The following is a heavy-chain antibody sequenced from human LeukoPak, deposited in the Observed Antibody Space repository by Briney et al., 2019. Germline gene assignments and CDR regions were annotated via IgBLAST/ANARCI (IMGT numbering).Heavy chain of an antibody. J-gene: IGHJ6*02. CDR1: GFTFSSYS. CDR2: ISSSSSYI. Sequence: GGSLRLSCAASGFTFSSYSMNWVRQAPGKGLEWVSSISSSSSYIYYADSVKGRFTISRDNAKNSLYLQMNSLRAEDTAVYYCARAPRDYYGMDVWGQGTTVTVSS. V-gene: IGHV3-21*01. CDR3: ARAPRDYYGMDV.